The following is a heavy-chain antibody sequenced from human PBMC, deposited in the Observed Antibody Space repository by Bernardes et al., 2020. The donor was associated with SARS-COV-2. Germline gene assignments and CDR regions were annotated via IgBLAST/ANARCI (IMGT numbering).Heavy chain of an antibody. V-gene: IGHV4-39*01. CDR2: ISYSGTT. CDR1: GGSISSSSYY. D-gene: IGHD6-25*01. J-gene: IGHJ3*02. CDR3: ARRGGSGRAFDI. Sequence: SETLSLTCTASGGSISSSSYYWAWIRQPPGKGLECIGSISYSGTTYYNVSLKSRVTISVDTSKDQFSLKLSSVTAADTAVYYCARRGGSGRAFDIWGPGTMVTDSS.